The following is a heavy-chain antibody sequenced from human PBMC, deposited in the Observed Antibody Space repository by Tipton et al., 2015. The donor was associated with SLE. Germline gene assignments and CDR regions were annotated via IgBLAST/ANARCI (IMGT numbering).Heavy chain of an antibody. D-gene: IGHD2-2*01. J-gene: IGHJ6*02. CDR3: ARSGESAEMDGMDV. V-gene: IGHV3-11*04. CDR1: GFTFTDSY. CDR2: INTISTSK. Sequence: SLRLSCAASGFTFTDSYMTWIRQAPGKGLEWVSYINTISTSKYYADSVKGRFTVSRENGKNSLYLQMNSLRVGDTAVYYCARSGESAEMDGMDVWGQGTTVTVSS.